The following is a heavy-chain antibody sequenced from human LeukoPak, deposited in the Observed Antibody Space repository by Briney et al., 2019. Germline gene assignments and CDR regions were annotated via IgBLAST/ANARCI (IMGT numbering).Heavy chain of an antibody. J-gene: IGHJ3*02. CDR3: ARSDYGDLAAFDI. CDR2: IYHSGST. D-gene: IGHD4-17*01. CDR1: GYSISSGYY. V-gene: IGHV4-38-2*02. Sequence: PSETLSLTCTVSGYSISSGYYWGWIRQPPGQGLEWIGSIYHSGSTYYNPSLKSRVTISVDTSKNQFSLKLSSVTAADTAVYYCARSDYGDLAAFDIWGQGTMVTVSS.